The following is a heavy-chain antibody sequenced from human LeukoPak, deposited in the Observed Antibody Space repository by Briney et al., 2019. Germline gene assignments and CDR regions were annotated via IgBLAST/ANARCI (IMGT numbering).Heavy chain of an antibody. J-gene: IGHJ3*02. CDR3: ARERQRKSAFDI. CDR2: IWYDGSNK. Sequence: PGGSLRLSCAASGFTFSSYGMHWVRQAPGKGLEWVAVIWYDGSNKYYADSVEGRFTISRDNSKNTLYLQMNSLRAEDTAVYYCARERQRKSAFDIWGQGTMVTVPS. V-gene: IGHV3-33*01. CDR1: GFTFSSYG.